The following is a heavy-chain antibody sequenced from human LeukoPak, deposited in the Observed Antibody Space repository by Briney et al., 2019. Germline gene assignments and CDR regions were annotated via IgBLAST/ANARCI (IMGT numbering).Heavy chain of an antibody. V-gene: IGHV4-30-4*01. Sequence: LSETLSLTCTVSGGSISSGDYYWSWIRQPPGKGLEWIGYIYYSGSTYYNPSLKSRVTISVDTSKNQFSLKLSSVTAADTAVYYCARDPGWNNSSSWYRLRWYAFDIWGQGTMVTVSS. CDR2: IYYSGST. CDR1: GGSISSGDYY. CDR3: ARDPGWNNSSSWYRLRWYAFDI. D-gene: IGHD6-13*01. J-gene: IGHJ3*02.